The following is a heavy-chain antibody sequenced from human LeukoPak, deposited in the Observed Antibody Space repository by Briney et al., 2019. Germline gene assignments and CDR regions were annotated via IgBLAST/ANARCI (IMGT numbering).Heavy chain of an antibody. CDR2: INPNSGGT. CDR3: ARAKQWLPYDY. V-gene: IGHV1-2*06. CDR1: GYIFADYY. J-gene: IGHJ4*02. D-gene: IGHD6-19*01. Sequence: EGSVKVSCKASGYIFADYYMHWMRQAPGQGLEWMGRINPNSGGTNYAQQFQGRVTMTRETSTRTAYMELRRLRSDDTAVYYCARAKQWLPYDYWGQGTLVTVSS.